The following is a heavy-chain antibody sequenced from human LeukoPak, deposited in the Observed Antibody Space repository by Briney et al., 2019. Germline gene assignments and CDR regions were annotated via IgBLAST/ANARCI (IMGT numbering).Heavy chain of an antibody. CDR3: ATPSGSYYYYYGMDV. J-gene: IGHJ6*02. CDR1: GRSFSGYY. V-gene: IGHV4-34*01. Sequence: KPSETLSLTCAVYGRSFSGYYWSWIRHPPGKGLEWIGEINHSVSTNYNPSLKSRVTLSVNTSKNQFSLKLSSVTAADTAVYYCATPSGSYYYYYGMDVWGQGTTVTVSS. D-gene: IGHD1-26*01. CDR2: INHSVST.